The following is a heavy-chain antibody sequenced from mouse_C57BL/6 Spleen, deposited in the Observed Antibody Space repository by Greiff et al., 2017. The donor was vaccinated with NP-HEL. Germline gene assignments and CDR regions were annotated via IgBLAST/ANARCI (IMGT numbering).Heavy chain of an antibody. D-gene: IGHD4-1*01. Sequence: QVQLQQSGAELVRPGTSVKVSCKASGYAFTNYLIEWVKQRPGQGLEWIGVINPGSGGTNYNEKFKGKVTLTADKSSSTAYMQLSSLTSEDTAVYFCASGLTRTSYWYFDVWGTGATVTVAS. CDR2: INPGSGGT. CDR1: GYAFTNYL. V-gene: IGHV1-54*01. CDR3: ASGLTRTSYWYFDV. J-gene: IGHJ1*03.